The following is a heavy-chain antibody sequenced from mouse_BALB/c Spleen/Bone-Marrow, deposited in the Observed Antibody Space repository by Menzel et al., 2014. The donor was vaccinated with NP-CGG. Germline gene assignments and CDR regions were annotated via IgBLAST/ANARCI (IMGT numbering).Heavy chain of an antibody. J-gene: IGHJ4*01. CDR2: ISLYSGNT. V-gene: IGHV1-67*01. D-gene: IGHD2-14*01. Sequence: QVQLQQPGPELVRPGVSVKISCKGSGYTFTDYGMHWVKQRHANSLEWIGLISLYSGNTNYNQKFKDKATMTVDRSSSTAYMELARLTSEDSAIYYCARGDYRYDETMDYWGQGTSVTVSS. CDR3: ARGDYRYDETMDY. CDR1: GYTFTDYG.